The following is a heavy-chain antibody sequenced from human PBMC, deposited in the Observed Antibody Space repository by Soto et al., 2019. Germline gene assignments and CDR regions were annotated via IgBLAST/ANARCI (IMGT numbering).Heavy chain of an antibody. D-gene: IGHD6-13*01. CDR2: INAGNGNT. Sequence: ASVKVSCKASGYTFTSYAMHWVRQAPGXRLEWMGWINAGNGNTKYSQKFQGRVTITRDTSASTAYMELSSLRSEDTAVYYCARGYSSSWYVPNWFDPWGQGTLVTVSS. V-gene: IGHV1-3*01. CDR3: ARGYSSSWYVPNWFDP. J-gene: IGHJ5*02. CDR1: GYTFTSYA.